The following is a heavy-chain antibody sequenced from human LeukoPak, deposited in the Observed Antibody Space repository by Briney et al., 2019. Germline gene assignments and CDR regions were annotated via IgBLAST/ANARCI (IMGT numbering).Heavy chain of an antibody. CDR3: ARSITMVRELNP. CDR1: GGTFSSYA. Sequence: SVKVSCKASGGTFSSYAISWVRQAPGKGLEWMGRIIPIFGTANYAQKFQGRVTITTDESTSTAYMELSSPRSEDTAVYYCARSITMVRELNPWGQGTLVTVSS. J-gene: IGHJ5*02. CDR2: IIPIFGTA. D-gene: IGHD3-10*01. V-gene: IGHV1-69*05.